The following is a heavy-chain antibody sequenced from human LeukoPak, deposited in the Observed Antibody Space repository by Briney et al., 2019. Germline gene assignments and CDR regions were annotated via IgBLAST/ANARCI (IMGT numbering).Heavy chain of an antibody. J-gene: IGHJ4*02. CDR3: ARVSKEDIVVMDY. Sequence: GSLRLSCAASGFTFSSYSMNWVRQAPGKGLEWVSSISSSSSYIYYADSVKGRFTISRDNAKNSLYLQMNSLRAEDTALYHCARVSKEDIVVMDYWGQGTLVTVSS. CDR1: GFTFSSYS. V-gene: IGHV3-21*04. D-gene: IGHD2-8*01. CDR2: ISSSSSYI.